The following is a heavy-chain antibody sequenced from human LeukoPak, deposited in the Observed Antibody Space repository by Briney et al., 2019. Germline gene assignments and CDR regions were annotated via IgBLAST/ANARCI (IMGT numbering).Heavy chain of an antibody. D-gene: IGHD6-13*01. J-gene: IGHJ3*02. CDR1: GGSISSFY. Sequence: SETLSLTCTVSGGSISSFYWSWIRQPPGKGLEWIGYIYYSGSTNYNPSLKSRVTISVDTSKNQFSLKLSSVTAADTAVYYCARGTIAAADTNDAFDIWGQGTMATVSS. CDR3: ARGTIAAADTNDAFDI. V-gene: IGHV4-59*01. CDR2: IYYSGST.